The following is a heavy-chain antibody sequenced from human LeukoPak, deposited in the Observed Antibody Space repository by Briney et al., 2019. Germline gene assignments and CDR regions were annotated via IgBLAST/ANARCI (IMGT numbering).Heavy chain of an antibody. CDR1: GGSISSGSYY. Sequence: SETLSLTCTVSGGSISSGSYYWGWIRQPPGKGLEWIGSIYYSGSTYYSPSLKSRVTISVDTSNNQFSLNLGSVTAADTAVYYCARARGTVTTRGSGKYYFDYWGQGTLVTVSS. V-gene: IGHV4-39*02. J-gene: IGHJ4*02. CDR3: ARARGTVTTRGSGKYYFDY. CDR2: IYYSGST. D-gene: IGHD4-17*01.